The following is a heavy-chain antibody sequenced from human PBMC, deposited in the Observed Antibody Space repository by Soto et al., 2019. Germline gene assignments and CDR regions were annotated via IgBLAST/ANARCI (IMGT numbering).Heavy chain of an antibody. CDR1: GYTFTGYY. Sequence: ASVKVSCKASGYTFTGYYMHWVRQAPGQGLEWMGWINPNSGGTNYAQKFQGWVTMTRDTSISTAYMELSRLRSDDTAVYYCARDWIGYDSSGYPLQMAFDIWGQGTMVTVSS. CDR2: INPNSGGT. J-gene: IGHJ3*02. V-gene: IGHV1-2*04. D-gene: IGHD3-22*01. CDR3: ARDWIGYDSSGYPLQMAFDI.